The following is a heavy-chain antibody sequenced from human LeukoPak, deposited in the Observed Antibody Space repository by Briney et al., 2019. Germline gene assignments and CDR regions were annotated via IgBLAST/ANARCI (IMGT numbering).Heavy chain of an antibody. CDR3: ARDWRHVDTAMATIN. J-gene: IGHJ4*02. CDR1: GFSFNNYA. Sequence: GGSLRLSCAASGFSFNNYAMSWVRQAPGKGLEWVSSISSSSSYIYYADSVKGRFTISRDNAKNSLYLQMNSLRAEDTAVYYCARDWRHVDTAMATINWGQGTLVTVSS. V-gene: IGHV3-21*01. CDR2: ISSSSSYI. D-gene: IGHD5-18*01.